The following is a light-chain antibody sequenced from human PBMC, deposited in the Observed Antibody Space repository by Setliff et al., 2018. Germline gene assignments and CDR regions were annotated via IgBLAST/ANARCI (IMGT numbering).Light chain of an antibody. V-gene: IGLV2-14*03. CDR2: GVS. Sequence: QSALTQPASVSGSPGQSITISCSGTSSDVGSYDLVSWYQQHPGKAPKLIIYGVSDRPSGVSNRFSGSKSGNTASLTISGLQTEAEADYYCNAYTSGTTYVFGTGTKVTVL. J-gene: IGLJ1*01. CDR1: SSDVGSYDL. CDR3: NAYTSGTTYV.